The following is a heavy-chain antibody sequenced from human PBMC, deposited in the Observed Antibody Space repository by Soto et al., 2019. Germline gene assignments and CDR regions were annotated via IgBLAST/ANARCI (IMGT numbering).Heavy chain of an antibody. CDR3: TTIGRRWGA. D-gene: IGHD3-16*01. CDR2: IKSKTDGGTI. Sequence: EVQLVESGGGLVKPGGSLRLSCAASSFTFSNAWMNWVRQAPGKGLEWVGRIKSKTDGGTIDYAAPVKGRFTISRDDSKNPLFLEMNSLETEDTAMYYCTTIGRRWGAWGQGTLVTVSS. CDR1: SFTFSNAW. J-gene: IGHJ1*01. V-gene: IGHV3-15*07.